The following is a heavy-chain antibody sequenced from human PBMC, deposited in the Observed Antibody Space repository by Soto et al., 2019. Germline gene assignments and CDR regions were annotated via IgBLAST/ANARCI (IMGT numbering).Heavy chain of an antibody. D-gene: IGHD3-16*01. CDR1: GGSVSSGSYY. V-gene: IGHV4-61*01. CDR3: ASGLDFDY. J-gene: IGHJ4*02. CDR2: IYYSGST. Sequence: PSETLSLTCTVAGGSVSSGSYYWSWIRQPPGKGLEWIGYIYYSGSTNYNPSRKSGVTISVDTTKNQFSLKLSSVTAADTAVYYCASGLDFDYWGQGTLVTVSS.